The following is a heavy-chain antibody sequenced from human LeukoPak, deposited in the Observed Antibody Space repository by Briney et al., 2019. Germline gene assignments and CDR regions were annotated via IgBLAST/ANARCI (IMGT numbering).Heavy chain of an antibody. D-gene: IGHD3-10*01. CDR3: AKDDAWLRFGE. CDR2: ISGSGGST. V-gene: IGHV3-23*01. Sequence: GGSLRLSCTASGFTFSSYAMSWVRQAPGKGLEWVSAISGSGGSTYYADSVKGRFTISRDNSKNTLYLEVISLTAEDTAVYYCAKDDAWLRFGEWSQGTLVTVSS. CDR1: GFTFSSYA. J-gene: IGHJ4*02.